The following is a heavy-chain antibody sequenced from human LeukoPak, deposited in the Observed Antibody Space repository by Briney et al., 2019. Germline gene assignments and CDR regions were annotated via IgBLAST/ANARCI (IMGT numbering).Heavy chain of an antibody. V-gene: IGHV4-4*07. CDR1: GDSSSSYY. D-gene: IGHD3-10*01. CDR3: ARDLSGSLYFDY. CDR2: LYISGST. J-gene: IGHJ4*02. Sequence: SETLSLTCSVSGDSSSSYYWSWIRQAAGKGLEWIGRLYISGSTDYNPSLKSRVTISVDTSNNQFSLNLNSVTAADTAVYFCARDLSGSLYFDYWGQGVLVTVSS.